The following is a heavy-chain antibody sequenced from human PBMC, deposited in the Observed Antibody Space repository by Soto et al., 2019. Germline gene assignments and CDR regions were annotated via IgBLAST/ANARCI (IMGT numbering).Heavy chain of an antibody. CDR3: ASPGRVNFALDI. J-gene: IGHJ6*03. Sequence: SVKVACKASGGTFSNVAINWLRQAPGQGLEGMGGVIPIFYTPPYAQRFQGRVRITPDTSTRTVYIEHSSLRSEATAAYYRASPGRVNFALDIWDKRPMVTVSS. CDR2: VIPIFYTP. D-gene: IGHD2-8*02. V-gene: IGHV1-69*06. CDR1: GGTFSNVA.